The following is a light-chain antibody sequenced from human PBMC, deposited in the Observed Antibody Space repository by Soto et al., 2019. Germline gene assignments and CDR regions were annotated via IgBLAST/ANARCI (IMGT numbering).Light chain of an antibody. CDR2: GTS. CDR3: QQYDNALWT. CDR1: QSVTSDY. Sequence: EIVLTQSPGTLSLSPGQRATLSCRASQSVTSDYLTWYQQKPGQAPRLLIYGTSSRATGIPDRFSGSGSGTDFTLTINRLEPEDFAVYYCQQYDNALWTFGQGTKVEI. J-gene: IGKJ1*01. V-gene: IGKV3-20*01.